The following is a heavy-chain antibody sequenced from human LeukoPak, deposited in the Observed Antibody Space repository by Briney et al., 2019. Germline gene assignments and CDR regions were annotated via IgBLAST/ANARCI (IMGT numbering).Heavy chain of an antibody. J-gene: IGHJ5*02. CDR3: AKDGRYSSSPGGYNWFDP. Sequence: GGSLRLSCAASGFTFSSYAMHWVRQAPGKGLEWVAVISYDGSNKYYADSVKGRFTISRDNSKNTLYLQMNSLRAEDTAVYYCAKDGRYSSSPGGYNWFDPWGQGTLVTVSS. CDR2: ISYDGSNK. D-gene: IGHD6-6*01. CDR1: GFTFSSYA. V-gene: IGHV3-30*04.